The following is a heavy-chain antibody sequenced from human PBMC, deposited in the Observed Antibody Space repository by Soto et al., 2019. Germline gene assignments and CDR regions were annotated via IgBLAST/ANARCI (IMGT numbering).Heavy chain of an antibody. V-gene: IGHV1-69*13. D-gene: IGHD4-17*01. J-gene: IGHJ4*02. Sequence: SVKVSCKASGGTFSSYAISWVRQAPGQGLEWMGGIIPIFGTANYAQKFQGRVTITADESTSTAYMELSSLRSEDTAVYYCAREGLYRDIFDFWGQRTLVTVSS. CDR1: GGTFSSYA. CDR2: IIPIFGTA. CDR3: AREGLYRDIFDF.